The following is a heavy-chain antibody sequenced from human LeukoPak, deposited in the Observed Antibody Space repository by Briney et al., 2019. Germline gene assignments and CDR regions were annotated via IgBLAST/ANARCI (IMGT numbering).Heavy chain of an antibody. V-gene: IGHV3-11*01. J-gene: IGHJ6*03. CDR1: GFTFSDYY. CDR2: ISSSGRTI. Sequence: PGGSLRLSCAASGFTFSDYYMSWIRQAPGKGLEWVSYISSSGRTIYYADSVKGRFTISRDNAKNSLYLQMNSLRVEDTAVYYCATDLGCSGGRCFDYYYYYMDVWGKGTTVTVSS. D-gene: IGHD2-15*01. CDR3: ATDLGCSGGRCFDYYYYYMDV.